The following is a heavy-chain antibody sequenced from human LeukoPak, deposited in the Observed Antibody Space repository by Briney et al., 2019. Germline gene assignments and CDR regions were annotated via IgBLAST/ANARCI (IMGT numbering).Heavy chain of an antibody. D-gene: IGHD5-18*01. J-gene: IGHJ3*02. Sequence: PSQTPSLTCAVSGGSISSGGYSWSWIRQPPGKGLEWIGYIYHSGSTYYNPSLKSRVTISVDRSKNQFSLKLSSVTAADTAVYYCARDRGYSYGNAFDIWGQGTMVTVSS. CDR1: GGSISSGGYS. CDR2: IYHSGST. CDR3: ARDRGYSYGNAFDI. V-gene: IGHV4-30-2*01.